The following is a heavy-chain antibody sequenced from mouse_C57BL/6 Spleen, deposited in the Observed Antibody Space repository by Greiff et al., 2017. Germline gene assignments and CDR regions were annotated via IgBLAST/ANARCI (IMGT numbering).Heavy chain of an antibody. J-gene: IGHJ3*01. V-gene: IGHV1-59*01. CDR1: GYTFTSYW. CDR3: ARGGSSYFFAY. CDR2: IDPSDSYT. Sequence: QVQLQQPGAELVRPGTSVKLSCKASGYTFTSYWMHWVKQRPGQGLAWIGVIDPSDSYTNYNQKFKGKATLTVDTSSSTAYMQLSSLTSEDSAVYYCARGGSSYFFAYWGQGTLVTVSA. D-gene: IGHD1-1*01.